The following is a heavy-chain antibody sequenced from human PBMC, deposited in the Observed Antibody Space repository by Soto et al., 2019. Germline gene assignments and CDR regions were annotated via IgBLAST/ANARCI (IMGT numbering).Heavy chain of an antibody. CDR3: ARVVYYDFWSGYFQPTIYYMVV. D-gene: IGHD3-3*01. CDR2: MNPNSGNT. CDR1: GYTFTSYD. J-gene: IGHJ6*03. V-gene: IGHV1-8*01. Sequence: ASVKVSCKASGYTFTSYDINWVRQATGQGLEWMGWMNPNSGNTGYAQKFQVRVTMTRNTSISTAYMELSSLRSEDTAVYYCARVVYYDFWSGYFQPTIYYMVVWGKGTTVTVSS.